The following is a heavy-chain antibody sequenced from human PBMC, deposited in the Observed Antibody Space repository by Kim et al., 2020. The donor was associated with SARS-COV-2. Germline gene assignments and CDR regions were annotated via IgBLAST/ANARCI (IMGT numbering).Heavy chain of an antibody. CDR3: ARAGVRFSSSWFDP. D-gene: IGHD6-13*01. V-gene: IGHV4-59*01. CDR2: IYYSGST. J-gene: IGHJ5*02. CDR1: GGPISSYY. Sequence: SETLSLTCTVSGGPISSYYWSWIRQPPGQGLEWFGYIYYSGSTNYNPSRKSRVTISVDTSKNQFSLKLSSVTAADTAVYYCARAGVRFSSSWFDPWGQGTLVTVSS.